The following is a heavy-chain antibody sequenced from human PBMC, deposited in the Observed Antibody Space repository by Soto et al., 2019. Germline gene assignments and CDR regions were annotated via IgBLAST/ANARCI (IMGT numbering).Heavy chain of an antibody. CDR1: GFAFSRYW. V-gene: IGHV3-74*01. CDR2: ISSDGSST. J-gene: IGHJ3*02. CDR3: AKWCSGGTCDGAFDI. D-gene: IGHD2-15*01. Sequence: GGSLRLSCAASGFAFSRYWMNWVRQVPGEGLVWVSRISSDGSSTRYADSVRGRFTISRDNAENTLYLQMNSLGAEDTAVYYCAKWCSGGTCDGAFDIWGQGTMVTVS.